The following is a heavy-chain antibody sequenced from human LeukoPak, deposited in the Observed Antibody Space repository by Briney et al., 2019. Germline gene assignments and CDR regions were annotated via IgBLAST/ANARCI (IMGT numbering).Heavy chain of an antibody. CDR2: IYYSGST. Sequence: SESLSLTCTVPGDSVSSGSYYWSWIRQPPGKGLEWIGYIYYSGSTNYNPSLKSRVTISVDTSKNQFSLKLSSVTAADAAVYYCSGQVSYYYGMDVWGKGTTVTVSS. V-gene: IGHV4-61*01. J-gene: IGHJ6*04. CDR3: SGQVSYYYGMDV. CDR1: GDSVSSGSYY.